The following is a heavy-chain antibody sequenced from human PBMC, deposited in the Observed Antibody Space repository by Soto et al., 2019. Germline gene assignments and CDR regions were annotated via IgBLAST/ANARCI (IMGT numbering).Heavy chain of an antibody. D-gene: IGHD3-10*01. CDR3: ARIPYYYGSGSYYNGYYYYYGVDV. V-gene: IGHV2-70*01. CDR2: IDWDDDK. CDR1: GFSLSTSGMC. J-gene: IGHJ6*02. Sequence: SGPTLVNPTQTLTLTCTFSGFSLSTSGMCVSWIRQPPGKALEWLALIDWDDDKYYSTSLKTRLTISKDTSKNQVVLTMTNMDPVDTATYYCARIPYYYGSGSYYNGYYYYYGVDVWGQGPTVTVSS.